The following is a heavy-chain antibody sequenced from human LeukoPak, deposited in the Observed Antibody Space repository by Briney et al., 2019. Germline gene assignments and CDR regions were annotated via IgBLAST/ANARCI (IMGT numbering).Heavy chain of an antibody. CDR2: IRYDGSNK. D-gene: IGHD3-22*01. CDR3: ASLGVITDY. CDR1: GFTFSNYA. J-gene: IGHJ4*02. V-gene: IGHV3-30*02. Sequence: PGGSLRLSCAASGFTFSNYAMSWVRQAPGKGLEWVAFIRYDGSNKYYADSVKGRFTISRDNSKSTLYLQMNSLRDEDTAVYYCASLGVITDYWGQGTLVTVSS.